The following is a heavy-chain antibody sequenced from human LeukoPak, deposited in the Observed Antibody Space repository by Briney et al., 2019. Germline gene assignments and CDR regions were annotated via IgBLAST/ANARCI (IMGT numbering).Heavy chain of an antibody. CDR3: AELGITMIGGV. Sequence: GGSLRLSCAASGFTFSSYEMNWVRQAPAKGLQWVSYISSSGSTIYYADSVKGRFTISRDNAKNSLYLQMNSLRAEDTAVYYCAELGITMIGGVWGKGTTVTISS. V-gene: IGHV3-48*03. D-gene: IGHD3-10*02. CDR2: ISSSGSTI. CDR1: GFTFSSYE. J-gene: IGHJ6*04.